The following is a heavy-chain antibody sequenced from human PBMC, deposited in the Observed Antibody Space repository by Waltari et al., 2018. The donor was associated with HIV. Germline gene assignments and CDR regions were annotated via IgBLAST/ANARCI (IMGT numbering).Heavy chain of an antibody. CDR2: IIPVFGTT. V-gene: IGHV1-69*01. J-gene: IGHJ2*01. CDR1: GGTFNNYA. CDR3: ARMATVVDWYFDL. D-gene: IGHD2-15*01. Sequence: QVQLVQSGAEVKKPGFSVKVSCKASGGTFNNYAITWVRQAPGQGLEWMGGIIPVFGTTNYAQKFQGRLTIIADESTSTGYMELSSLRSEDTAVYYCARMATVVDWYFDLWGRGTLVTVSS.